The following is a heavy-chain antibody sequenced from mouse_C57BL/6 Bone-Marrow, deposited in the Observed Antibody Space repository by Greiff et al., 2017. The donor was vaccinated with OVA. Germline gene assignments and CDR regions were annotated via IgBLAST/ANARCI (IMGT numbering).Heavy chain of an antibody. CDR2: ISYDGSN. Sequence: ESGPGLVKPSQSLSLTCSVTGYSITSGYYWNWIRQFPGNKLEWMGYISYDGSNNYNPSLQNRISITRDTSKNQFFLKLNSVTTEDTATYYCARELFITTVVAPFDYWGQGTTLTVSS. J-gene: IGHJ2*01. CDR1: GYSITSGYY. V-gene: IGHV3-6*01. CDR3: ARELFITTVVAPFDY. D-gene: IGHD1-1*01.